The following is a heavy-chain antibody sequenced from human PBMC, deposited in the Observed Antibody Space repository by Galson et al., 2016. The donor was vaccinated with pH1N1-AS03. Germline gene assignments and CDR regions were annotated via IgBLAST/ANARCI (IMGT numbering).Heavy chain of an antibody. Sequence: SVKVSCKASGYIFTGFYVHWVRQAPGQGLEWMGWINPNNGVTNYAQKFQAWVTMTGDTSISPAHLELYGLKSDDTAVYYCARDPRGPCSSATCATTYYFGMDVWGQGTTVIVSS. V-gene: IGHV1-2*04. D-gene: IGHD2/OR15-2a*01. CDR2: INPNNGVT. CDR3: ARDPRGPCSSATCATTYYFGMDV. J-gene: IGHJ6*02. CDR1: GYIFTGFY.